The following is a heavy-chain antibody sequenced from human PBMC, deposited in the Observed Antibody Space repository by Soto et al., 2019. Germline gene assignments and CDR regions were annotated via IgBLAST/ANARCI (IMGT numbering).Heavy chain of an antibody. D-gene: IGHD5-18*01. V-gene: IGHV3-30*18. CDR2: ISYDGSNK. CDR3: AKDRWIQLWSDFDY. J-gene: IGHJ4*02. CDR1: GFTFSSYG. Sequence: QVQLVESGGGVVQPGRSLRLSCAASGFTFSSYGMHWVRQAPGKGLEWVAVISYDGSNKYYADSVKGRFTISRDNSKNSLYLQMNSLRAEDTAVYYCAKDRWIQLWSDFDYWGQGTLVTVFS.